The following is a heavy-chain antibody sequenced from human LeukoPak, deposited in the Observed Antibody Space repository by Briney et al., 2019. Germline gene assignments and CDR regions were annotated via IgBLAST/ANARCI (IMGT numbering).Heavy chain of an antibody. J-gene: IGHJ4*02. V-gene: IGHV1-18*01. Sequence: GPSVKVSCKASGYTFTSYGISWVRQAPGQAREWMGWISAYNGNTNYAQKLRGRVTMTTDTSTSTAYMELRSLRSDDTAVYYCARVMGATPSFDYWGQATLVTVCS. CDR1: GYTFTSYG. D-gene: IGHD1-26*01. CDR3: ARVMGATPSFDY. CDR2: ISAYNGNT.